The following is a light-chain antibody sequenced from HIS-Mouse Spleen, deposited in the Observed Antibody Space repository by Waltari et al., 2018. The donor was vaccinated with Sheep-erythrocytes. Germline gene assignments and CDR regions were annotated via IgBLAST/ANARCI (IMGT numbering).Light chain of an antibody. J-gene: IGLJ2*01. Sequence: SYELTQPPSVSVSPGQTASITCSGDKLGDKYACWYQQKPDQSPVLVIYQDSKRPSGIPERFSGSNSGNTATLTISGTQAMDEADDYCQAWDSSTAWNVVFGGGTKLTVL. V-gene: IGLV3-1*01. CDR2: QDS. CDR1: KLGDKY. CDR3: QAWDSSTAWNVV.